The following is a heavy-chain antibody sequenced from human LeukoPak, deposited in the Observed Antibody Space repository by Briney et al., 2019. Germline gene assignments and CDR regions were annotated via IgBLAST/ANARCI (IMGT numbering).Heavy chain of an antibody. J-gene: IGHJ4*02. CDR2: ISSSGTI. CDR3: ARVQWFFDY. V-gene: IGHV3-48*01. CDR1: GFTFSTYS. Sequence: GGSLRLSCAASGFTFSTYSMNWVRQAPGKGLEWVSYISSSGTIYYADSVKGRFTISSDNAKNSLYLQMNSLRADDTAIYYCARVQWFFDYWGQGIRVTVSS. D-gene: IGHD3-22*01.